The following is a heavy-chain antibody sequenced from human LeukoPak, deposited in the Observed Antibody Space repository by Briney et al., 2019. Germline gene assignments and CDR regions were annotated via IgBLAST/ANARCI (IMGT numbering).Heavy chain of an antibody. D-gene: IGHD3-22*01. V-gene: IGHV3-23*01. CDR3: AKEIPYYYDSSGFGGP. Sequence: PGGSLRLSCAASGFTFSSYAMSWVRQAPGEGLEWVSAISGSGGSTYYADSVKGRFTISRDNSKNTLYLQMNSLRAEDTAVYYCAKEIPYYYDSSGFGGPWGQGTLVTVSS. J-gene: IGHJ5*02. CDR2: ISGSGGST. CDR1: GFTFSSYA.